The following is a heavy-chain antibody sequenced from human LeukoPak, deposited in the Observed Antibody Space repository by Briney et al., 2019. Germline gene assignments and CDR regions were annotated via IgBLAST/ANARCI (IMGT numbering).Heavy chain of an antibody. CDR1: GDSVSSNSAA. J-gene: IGHJ3*02. D-gene: IGHD5-24*01. CDR3: ARDADEENAFDI. Sequence: SPTLSLTCAISGDSVSSNSAAWNWLRQSPSRGLEWLARTYYRSKWYNDYAVSLKSRITINPDTSKNQFSLQLNSVTPEDTAVYYCARDADEENAFDIWGQGTMVTVSS. CDR2: TYYRSKWYN. V-gene: IGHV6-1*01.